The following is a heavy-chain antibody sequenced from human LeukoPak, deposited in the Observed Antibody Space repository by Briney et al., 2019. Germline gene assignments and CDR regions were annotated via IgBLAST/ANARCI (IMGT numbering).Heavy chain of an antibody. CDR1: GGSISSYY. CDR3: ARAGYGDYDFDY. J-gene: IGHJ4*02. D-gene: IGHD4-17*01. CDR2: IYYSGST. V-gene: IGHV4-59*01. Sequence: SETLSLTCTVSGGSISSYYWSWIRQPPGKGLERIGYIYYSGSTNYNPSLKSRVTISVDTSKNQFSLKLSSVTAADTAVYYCARAGYGDYDFDYWGQGTLVTVSS.